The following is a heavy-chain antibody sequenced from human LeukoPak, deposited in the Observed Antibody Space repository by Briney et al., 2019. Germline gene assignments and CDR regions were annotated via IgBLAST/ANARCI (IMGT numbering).Heavy chain of an antibody. V-gene: IGHV3-53*01. J-gene: IGHJ6*03. CDR3: ARDRSGYDLNARFYYYYMDV. CDR1: GFTASSNY. Sequence: PGGSLRLSCAASGFTASSNYMSWVRQAPGKGLEWVSVIYSGGSTYYADSVKGRFTISRDNSKNTLYLQMNSLRAEDTAVYYCARDRSGYDLNARFYYYYMDVWGKGTTVTVSS. CDR2: IYSGGST. D-gene: IGHD5-12*01.